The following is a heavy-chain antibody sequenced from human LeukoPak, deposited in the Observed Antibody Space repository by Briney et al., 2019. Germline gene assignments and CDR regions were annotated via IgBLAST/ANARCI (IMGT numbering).Heavy chain of an antibody. V-gene: IGHV4-39*01. D-gene: IGHD3-22*01. CDR2: IYYSGST. Sequence: WVRQPPGKGLEWIGIIYYSGSTYYNPSLKSRVTISVDTSKNQFSLKLSSVTAADTAVYYCARSTDYDSSGYYYPTYYYFDYWGQGTLVTVSS. CDR3: ARSTDYDSSGYYYPTYYYFDY. J-gene: IGHJ4*02.